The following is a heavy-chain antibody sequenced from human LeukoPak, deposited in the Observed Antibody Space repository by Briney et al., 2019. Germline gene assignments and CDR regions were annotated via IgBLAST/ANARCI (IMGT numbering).Heavy chain of an antibody. D-gene: IGHD3-10*01. V-gene: IGHV3-23*01. Sequence: GGSLRLSCAASGFTFNNCAMTWVRQAPGKGLEWVSLISGSGNSTFYADSVKGRFTISRDNSKNTLYLQMNSLRAEDTAVYYCAKDGESGIDYWGQGTLVTVSS. CDR2: ISGSGNST. CDR1: GFTFNNCA. CDR3: AKDGESGIDY. J-gene: IGHJ4*02.